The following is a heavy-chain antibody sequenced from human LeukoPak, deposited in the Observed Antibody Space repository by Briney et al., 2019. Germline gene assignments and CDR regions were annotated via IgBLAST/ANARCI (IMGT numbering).Heavy chain of an antibody. CDR1: GFTFSRYW. D-gene: IGHD3-16*01. Sequence: PGGSLRLSCAASGFTFSRYWMHWVRQAPGKGLLWVSRINSDGSSTYYADSVKGRFTVSRDISKNTLFLQMNGLRAEDTALYYCAKIIGGHTFDYWGQGTLVTVSS. V-gene: IGHV3-74*01. CDR2: INSDGSST. CDR3: AKIIGGHTFDY. J-gene: IGHJ4*02.